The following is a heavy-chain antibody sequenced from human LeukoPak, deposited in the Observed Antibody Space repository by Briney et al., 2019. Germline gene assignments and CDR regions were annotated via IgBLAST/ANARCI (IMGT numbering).Heavy chain of an antibody. J-gene: IGHJ5*02. CDR2: INHSGST. V-gene: IGHV4-34*01. CDR1: GGSFSGYY. D-gene: IGHD3-10*01. Sequence: PSETLSLTCAVYGGSFSGYYWSWIRQPPGKGLEWIGEINHSGSTNYNPSLKSRVTISVDTSKNQFSLKLSSVTAADTAVYYCARGPPITMVRGVIIPNWFDPWGQGTLVTVSS. CDR3: ARGPPITMVRGVIIPNWFDP.